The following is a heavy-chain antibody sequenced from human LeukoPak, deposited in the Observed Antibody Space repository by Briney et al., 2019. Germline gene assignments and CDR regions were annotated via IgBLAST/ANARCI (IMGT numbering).Heavy chain of an antibody. Sequence: GGSLRLSCAASGFTFSTYSMNWVRQAPGKGLEWVSSLSSSSTYVYYADSVKGRFTISRDNSKNTLYLQMNSLRAEGTAVYYCARGPERTGVGTRYYYDMDVWGQGTTVTVSS. J-gene: IGHJ6*02. CDR3: ARGPERTGVGTRYYYDMDV. V-gene: IGHV3-21*01. CDR1: GFTFSTYS. CDR2: LSSSSTYV. D-gene: IGHD2-8*01.